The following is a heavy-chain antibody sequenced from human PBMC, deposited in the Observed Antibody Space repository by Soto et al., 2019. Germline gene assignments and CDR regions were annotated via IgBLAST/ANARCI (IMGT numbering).Heavy chain of an antibody. CDR1: GGTFSSYA. D-gene: IGHD5-12*01. J-gene: IGHJ5*02. CDR2: IIPIFGTA. Sequence: QVQLVQSGAEVKKPGSSVNVSCKASGGTFSSYAISWVRQAPGQGLEWMGGIIPIFGTANYAQKFQGRVTITADESTSTAYMELSSLRSEDTAVYYCARERVDIVATIPWFDPWGQGTLVTVSS. CDR3: ARERVDIVATIPWFDP. V-gene: IGHV1-69*01.